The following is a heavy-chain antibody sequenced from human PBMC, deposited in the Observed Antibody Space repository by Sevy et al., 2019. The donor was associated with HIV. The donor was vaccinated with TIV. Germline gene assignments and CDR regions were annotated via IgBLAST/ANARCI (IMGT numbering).Heavy chain of an antibody. CDR1: GFTFDNYV. CDR3: ARVVSVAVGIDY. Sequence: GGSLRLSCAVSGFTFDNYVMNWVRQAPGKGLEWVSSISSTGSYMYYADLVKGRFTISRDNAKNSLYLDMNSLRADDTTVYYCARVVSVAVGIDYWGQGTLVTVSS. V-gene: IGHV3-21*01. D-gene: IGHD6-19*01. J-gene: IGHJ4*02. CDR2: ISSTGSYM.